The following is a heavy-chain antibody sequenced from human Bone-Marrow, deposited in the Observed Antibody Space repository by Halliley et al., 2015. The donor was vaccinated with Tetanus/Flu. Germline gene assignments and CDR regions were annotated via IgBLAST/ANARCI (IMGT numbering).Heavy chain of an antibody. V-gene: IGHV1-69*04. Sequence: GRIVPVLDLTNYAQKFQGRVTITADKSTNTAYMEMSTLESDDTGVYSCARDSGSVRPQWFDPWGQGTLVSVSS. CDR2: IVPVLDLT. J-gene: IGHJ5*02. CDR3: ARDSGSVRPQWFDP.